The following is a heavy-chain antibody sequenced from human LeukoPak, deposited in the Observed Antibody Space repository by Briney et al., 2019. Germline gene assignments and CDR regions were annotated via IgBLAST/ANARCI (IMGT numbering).Heavy chain of an antibody. V-gene: IGHV3-23*01. J-gene: IGHJ6*03. D-gene: IGHD3-3*01. CDR3: ARTEEYYDFWSGYYYYYYMDV. Sequence: GGSLRLSCAAPGFTFSSYAMHWVRQAPGKGLEWVSAISGSGGSTYYADSVKGRFTISRDNSKNTLYLQMNSLRAEDTAVYYCARTEEYYDFWSGYYYYYYMDVWGKGTTVTVSS. CDR1: GFTFSSYA. CDR2: ISGSGGST.